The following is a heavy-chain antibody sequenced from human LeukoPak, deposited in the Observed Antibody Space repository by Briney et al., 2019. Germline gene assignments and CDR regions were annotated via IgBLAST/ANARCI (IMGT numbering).Heavy chain of an antibody. CDR3: ARKYYYDSSGYPSFDY. CDR1: GFTFSSYE. D-gene: IGHD3-22*01. J-gene: IGHJ4*02. V-gene: IGHV3-48*03. CDR2: ISSSGSTI. Sequence: GGSLRLSCAASGFTFSSYEMNWVRQAPGKGLEWVSYISSSGSTIYYADSVKGRFTISRDNAENSLYLQMNSLRAEDTAVYYCARKYYYDSSGYPSFDYWGQGTLVTVSS.